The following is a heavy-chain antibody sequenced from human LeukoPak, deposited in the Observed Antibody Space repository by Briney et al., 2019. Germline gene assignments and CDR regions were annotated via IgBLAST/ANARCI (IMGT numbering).Heavy chain of an antibody. Sequence: GGSLRLSCAASGFTFSSYGMHWVRQAPGKGLEWVAVIWYDGSNKYYADSVEGRFTISRDNSKNTLYLQMNSLRAEDTAVYYCARDHVLLWFGELLLWGQGTLVTVSS. V-gene: IGHV3-33*01. CDR3: ARDHVLLWFGELLL. J-gene: IGHJ4*02. D-gene: IGHD3-10*01. CDR2: IWYDGSNK. CDR1: GFTFSSYG.